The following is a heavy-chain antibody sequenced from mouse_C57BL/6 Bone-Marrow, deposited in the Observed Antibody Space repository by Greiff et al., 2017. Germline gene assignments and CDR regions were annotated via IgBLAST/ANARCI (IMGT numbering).Heavy chain of an antibody. D-gene: IGHD1-1*02. V-gene: IGHV14-4*01. Sequence: VQLQQSGAELVRPGASVKLSCTASGFNIKDDYMHWVKQRPEQGLEWIGWIDPENGDTEYASKFQGKATITADTSSNTAYLQLSSLTSEDTAVYYCTTSMVGLGYFDYWGQGTTLTVSS. CDR3: TTSMVGLGYFDY. CDR2: IDPENGDT. CDR1: GFNIKDDY. J-gene: IGHJ2*01.